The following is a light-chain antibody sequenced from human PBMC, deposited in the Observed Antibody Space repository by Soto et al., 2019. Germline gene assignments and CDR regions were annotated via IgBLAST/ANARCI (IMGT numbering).Light chain of an antibody. CDR2: GAT. J-gene: IGKJ4*01. V-gene: IGKV3-20*01. CDR3: HQYDHWPLT. Sequence: EIVLTQSPGTLSLSPGERGTLSCRASQTISSTYITWYQHRPGQAPRLVMFGATKRATGIPDRFTGDGSGTVFTLTISRVEPEDSALYFCHQYDHWPLTFGGGTKVDIK. CDR1: QTISSTY.